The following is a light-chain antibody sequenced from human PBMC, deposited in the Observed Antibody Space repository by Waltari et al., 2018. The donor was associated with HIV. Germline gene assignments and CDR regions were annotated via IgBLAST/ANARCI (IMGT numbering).Light chain of an antibody. J-gene: IGKJ1*01. Sequence: IVMTQSPDILSLSPGERATLSCRASQSISNNLAWFQHKPGQAPKLHIYDTSIRATGVPARFSGSGSGTEFTLTISSLQSEDFAVYYCQHYNYWWRFGQGTKVESK. CDR2: DTS. V-gene: IGKV3-15*01. CDR1: QSISNN. CDR3: QHYNYWWR.